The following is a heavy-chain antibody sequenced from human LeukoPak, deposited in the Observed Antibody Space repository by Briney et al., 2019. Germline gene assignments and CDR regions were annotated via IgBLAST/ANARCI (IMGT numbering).Heavy chain of an antibody. CDR3: AKGLRGNYHFDY. V-gene: IGHV3-23*01. D-gene: IGHD1-7*01. CDR1: GFTFTSYA. CDR2: ISGSAIST. J-gene: IGHJ4*02. Sequence: GSLRLSCAASGFTFTSYAMNWVRQAPGKGLEWVSVISGSAISTYYADSVKGRFTISRDNSKNTLYLQVNSLRAEDTAIYYCAKGLRGNYHFDYWGQGTLVTVSS.